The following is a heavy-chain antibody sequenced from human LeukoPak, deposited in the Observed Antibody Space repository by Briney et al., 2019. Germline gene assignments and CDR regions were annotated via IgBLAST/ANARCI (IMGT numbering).Heavy chain of an antibody. CDR1: GGTFSSYA. Sequence: SVKVSCKASGGTFSSYAISWVRQAPGQGLEWMGGIIPIFGTANYAQKFQGRVTITADKSTSTAYMELSSLRSEDTAVYYCAKDTSSSSIFDYWGQGTLVTVSS. D-gene: IGHD6-6*01. CDR2: IIPIFGTA. CDR3: AKDTSSSSIFDY. J-gene: IGHJ4*02. V-gene: IGHV1-69*06.